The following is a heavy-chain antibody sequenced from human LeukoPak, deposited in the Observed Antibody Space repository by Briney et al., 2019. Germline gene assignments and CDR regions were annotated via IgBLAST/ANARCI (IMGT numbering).Heavy chain of an antibody. J-gene: IGHJ2*01. CDR1: GYTFTAYY. CDR3: ARDLSGRWLQLRLNWYFDL. D-gene: IGHD5-24*01. V-gene: IGHV1-2*02. CDR2: INPNSGGT. Sequence: GASVKVSCKASGYTFTAYYMHWVRQAPGQGLEWMGCINPNSGGTNYAQKFQGRVTMTRDTSISTAYMELSRLRSDDTAVYYCARDLSGRWLQLRLNWYFDLWGRGTLVTVSS.